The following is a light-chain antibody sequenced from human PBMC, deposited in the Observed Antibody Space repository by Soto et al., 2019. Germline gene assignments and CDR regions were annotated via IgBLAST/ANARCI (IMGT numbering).Light chain of an antibody. J-gene: IGLJ2*01. CDR3: SSYGGSNTVV. CDR2: EVS. Sequence: QSALTQPPSASGSPGQSVTISCTGSSRDVGGYNYVSWYQQHPGKAPKIMIYEVSKRPSGVPDRLSGSKSGNTASLTVSGLQAEDEADYYCSSYGGSNTVVFGGATKLTVL. CDR1: SRDVGGYNY. V-gene: IGLV2-8*01.